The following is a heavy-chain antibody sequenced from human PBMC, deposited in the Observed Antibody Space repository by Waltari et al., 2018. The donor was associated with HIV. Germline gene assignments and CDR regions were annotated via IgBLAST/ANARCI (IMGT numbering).Heavy chain of an antibody. D-gene: IGHD4-17*01. Sequence: HVQLKQWGAGLLRPSETLSLTCGVYCSLSFSDYYWSWIRQAPGKGLEWGGESNGKGDVKYNPSLKSQVTLTVDTSKNQCSLKLSFVTAADTAVYYCAKRAVFGDYGRGWINPWGKGSLVSVSS. V-gene: IGHV4-34*01. CDR1: CSLSFSDYY. CDR3: AKRAVFGDYGRGWINP. J-gene: IGHJ5*02. CDR2: SNGKGDV.